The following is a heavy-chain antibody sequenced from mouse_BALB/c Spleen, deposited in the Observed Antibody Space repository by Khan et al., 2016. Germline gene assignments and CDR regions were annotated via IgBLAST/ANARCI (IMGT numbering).Heavy chain of an antibody. CDR1: GFTFTDYY. J-gene: IGHJ4*01. V-gene: IGHV7-3*02. CDR2: IRNKANGYTT. CDR3: SRDNYAMDY. Sequence: EVELVESGGGLIQPGDSLRLSCATSGFTFTDYYMSWVRQPPGKALEWLGFIRNKANGYTTEYSASVKGRFTISRDNSQSILYLQMNTLRAEDSATYYWSRDNYAMDYWGQGTSVTVSS.